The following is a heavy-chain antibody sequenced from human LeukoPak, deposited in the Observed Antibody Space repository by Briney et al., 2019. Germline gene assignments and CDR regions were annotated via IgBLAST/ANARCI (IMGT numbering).Heavy chain of an antibody. J-gene: IGHJ6*02. CDR1: GGSISSSSYY. CDR3: ARQDDYYYYGMDV. Sequence: SEPLSLTCTVSGGSISSSSYYWGWIRQPPGKGLEWNGSIYYSGSTYYNPSLKSRVTIYVDTSKHPFSLKLSCVTDADTAVYYCARQDDYYYYGMDVWGQGTTVTVSS. V-gene: IGHV4-39*01. CDR2: IYYSGST.